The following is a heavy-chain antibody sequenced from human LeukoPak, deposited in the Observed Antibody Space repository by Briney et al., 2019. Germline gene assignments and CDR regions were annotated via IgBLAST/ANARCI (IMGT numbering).Heavy chain of an antibody. Sequence: GGSLRLSCAASGFTFSAYAMSWVRQAPGKGLEWVSAISGSGGSTYYADSVKGRFTISRDNSKNTLYLQMNSLRAEDTAVYYCASQNSPGYSSSWYEGWGQGTLVTVSS. CDR3: ASQNSPGYSSSWYEG. CDR2: ISGSGGST. CDR1: GFTFSAYA. D-gene: IGHD6-13*01. J-gene: IGHJ4*02. V-gene: IGHV3-23*01.